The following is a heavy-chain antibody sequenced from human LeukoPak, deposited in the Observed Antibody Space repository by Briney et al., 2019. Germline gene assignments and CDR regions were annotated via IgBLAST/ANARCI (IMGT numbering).Heavy chain of an antibody. CDR1: GGSFSGYY. CDR3: ARGRNYYGSGSYYNGWRMDV. D-gene: IGHD3-10*01. J-gene: IGHJ6*04. V-gene: IGHV4-34*01. CDR2: INHSGST. Sequence: SETLSLTCAVYGGSFSGYYWSWICQPPGKGLEWIGEINHSGSTNYNPSLKSRVTISVDTSKKQFSLKLSSVTAADTAVYYCARGRNYYGSGSYYNGWRMDVWGKGTTVTVSS.